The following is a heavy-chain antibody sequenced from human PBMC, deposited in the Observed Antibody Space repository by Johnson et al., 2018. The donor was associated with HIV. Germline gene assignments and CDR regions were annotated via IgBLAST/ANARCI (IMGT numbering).Heavy chain of an antibody. V-gene: IGHV3-23*04. CDR2: ISGSGGST. J-gene: IGHJ3*02. Sequence: VQLVESGGGLVQPGGSLRLSCAASGFTFSSYAMSWVRQAPGKGLEWVSAISGSGGSTYYADSVKGRFTISRDNSKNTLYLQMNSLRAEDTAGYYCARGHSDLVTASDIWGHGTMVTVSS. CDR1: GFTFSSYA. D-gene: IGHD2-21*02. CDR3: ARGHSDLVTASDI.